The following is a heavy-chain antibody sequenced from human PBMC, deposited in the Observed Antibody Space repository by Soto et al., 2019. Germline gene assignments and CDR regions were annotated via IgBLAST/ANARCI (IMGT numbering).Heavy chain of an antibody. J-gene: IGHJ4*02. V-gene: IGHV4-59*01. D-gene: IGHD1-26*01. CDR3: ARLPYGSYIVDY. CDR1: GGSISSYY. CDR2: IYYSGST. Sequence: SETLSLTCTVSGGSISSYYWSWIRQPPGKGLEWIGYIYYSGSTNYNPSLKSRVTISVDTSKNQFSLKLSSVTAADTAVYYCARLPYGSYIVDYWGQGTLVT.